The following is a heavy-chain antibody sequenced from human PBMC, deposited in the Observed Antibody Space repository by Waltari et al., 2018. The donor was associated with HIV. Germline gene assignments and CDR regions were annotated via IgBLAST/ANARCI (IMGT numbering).Heavy chain of an antibody. CDR1: GFTFSSIG. CDR2: IRYDGSNK. Sequence: QVQLVESGGGVVQPGGSLRLSCAASGFTFSSIGMHWVRQAPGKGLEWVAVIRYDGSNKYHAESVKGRFTTSRDNSKNTLYLLMNSLRPEDTAVYYCAKDVSPGYGMDVWGQGTTVTVSS. D-gene: IGHD3-16*02. CDR3: AKDVSPGYGMDV. J-gene: IGHJ6*02. V-gene: IGHV3-30*02.